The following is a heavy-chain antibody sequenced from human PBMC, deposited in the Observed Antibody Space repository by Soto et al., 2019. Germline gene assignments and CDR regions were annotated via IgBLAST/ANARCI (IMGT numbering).Heavy chain of an antibody. CDR1: GGTISSYY. CDR2: IYYSGST. D-gene: IGHD3-10*01. J-gene: IGHJ4*02. CDR3: ARHNYGSGSTYFDY. Sequence: SETQSLTCAVSGGTISSYYWSWIRQPPGKGLEWIGYIYYSGSTNYNPSLKSRVTISVDTSKNQFSLKLNSMTAADTAVYYCARHNYGSGSTYFDYWGQGTLVTVSS. V-gene: IGHV4-59*08.